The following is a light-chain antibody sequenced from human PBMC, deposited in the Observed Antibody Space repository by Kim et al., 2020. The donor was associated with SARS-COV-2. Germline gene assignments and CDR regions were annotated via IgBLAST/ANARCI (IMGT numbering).Light chain of an antibody. CDR2: DAS. V-gene: IGKV1D-13*01. J-gene: IGKJ1*01. Sequence: AIQLTQSPSSLSASMGDRVTITCRASRGIGSALAWYQQKPGKAPKLLIYDASSLESGVSSRFSGSGSGTDFTLTISSLQPEDFATYYCQQFNNDWTFGQGTKVDIK. CDR3: QQFNNDWT. CDR1: RGIGSA.